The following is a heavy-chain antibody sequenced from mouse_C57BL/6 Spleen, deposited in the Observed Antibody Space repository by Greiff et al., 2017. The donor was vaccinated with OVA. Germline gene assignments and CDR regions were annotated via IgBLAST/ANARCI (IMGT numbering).Heavy chain of an antibody. V-gene: IGHV1-55*01. CDR3: ARHLYDGYYLDY. J-gene: IGHJ2*01. Sequence: VQLQESGAELVKPGASVKMSCKASGYTFTSYWITWVKQRPGQGLEWIGDIYPGSGSTNYNEKFKSKATLTVDTSSSTAYMQLSSLTSEDSAVYYCARHLYDGYYLDYWGQGTTLTVSS. CDR1: GYTFTSYW. D-gene: IGHD2-3*01. CDR2: IYPGSGST.